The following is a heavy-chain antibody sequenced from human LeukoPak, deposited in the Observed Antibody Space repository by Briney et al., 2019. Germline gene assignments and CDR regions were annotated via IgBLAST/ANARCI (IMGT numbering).Heavy chain of an antibody. V-gene: IGHV3-11*01. D-gene: IGHD3-10*01. CDR1: TSNFNYYY. Sequence: GGSLRLSCAASTSNFNYYYMNWIRQAPGKGLEWLSYITENGKTIFYADSVRGRFTMSRDNSKNTLYLQMNSLRAEDTAVYYCAKDLELLWFGELLLTDAFDIWGQGTMVTVSS. CDR3: AKDLELLWFGELLLTDAFDI. CDR2: ITENGKTI. J-gene: IGHJ3*02.